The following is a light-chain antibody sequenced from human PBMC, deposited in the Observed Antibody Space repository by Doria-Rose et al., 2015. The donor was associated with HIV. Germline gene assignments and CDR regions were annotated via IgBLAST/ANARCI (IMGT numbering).Light chain of an antibody. J-gene: IGKJ1*01. Sequence: DIRVTQSPDSLTVSLGETATINCKSSQSVLYSSDNRNYLAWYQQKPGHPPRLLISWASTRESGVPDRISGSGSGTDFTLTIRSLQADDVAIYYCQQYFNIPRTFGQGTKVEI. V-gene: IGKV4-1*01. CDR3: QQYFNIPRT. CDR1: QSVLYSSDNRNY. CDR2: WAS.